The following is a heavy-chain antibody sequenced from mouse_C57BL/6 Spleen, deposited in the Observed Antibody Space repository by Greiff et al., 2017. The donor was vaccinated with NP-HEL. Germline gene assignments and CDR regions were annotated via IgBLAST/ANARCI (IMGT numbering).Heavy chain of an antibody. V-gene: IGHV1-64*01. D-gene: IGHD2-2*01. CDR1: GYTFTSYW. J-gene: IGHJ2*01. CDR2: IHPNSGST. Sequence: QVQLQQPGAELVKPGASVKLSCKASGYTFTSYWMHWVKQRPGQGLEWIGMIHPNSGSTNYNEKFKSKATLTVDKSSSTAYMQLSSLTSEDSAVYYCARSTMVKRLDYWGQGTTLTVSS. CDR3: ARSTMVKRLDY.